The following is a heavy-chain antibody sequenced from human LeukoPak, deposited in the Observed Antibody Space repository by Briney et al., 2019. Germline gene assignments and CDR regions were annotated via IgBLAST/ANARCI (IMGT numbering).Heavy chain of an antibody. CDR2: IIPIFGTA. V-gene: IGHV1-69*06. CDR3: ARVYADPDYYFDY. D-gene: IGHD2-8*01. Sequence: SVKVSCKASGGTFSSYAISWVRQAPGQGLEWMGGIIPIFGTAHYAQKFQGRVTVTADKSTNTAYMELSRLRSEDTAVYYCARVYADPDYYFDYWGQGTLVTVSS. CDR1: GGTFSSYA. J-gene: IGHJ4*02.